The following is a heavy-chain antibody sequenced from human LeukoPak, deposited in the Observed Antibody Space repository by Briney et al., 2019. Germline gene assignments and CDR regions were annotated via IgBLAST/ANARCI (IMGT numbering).Heavy chain of an antibody. CDR1: GYTFTGYY. V-gene: IGHV1-2*02. Sequence: GASVTVSCKASGYTFTGYYMHWVRQAPGQGLEWMGWINPNSGGTNYAQKFQGRVTMTRDTSISTAYMELSRLRSDDTAVYSCARSRTGSGFLFDYWGQGTLVTVSS. CDR3: ARSRTGSGFLFDY. J-gene: IGHJ4*02. CDR2: INPNSGGT. D-gene: IGHD3-10*01.